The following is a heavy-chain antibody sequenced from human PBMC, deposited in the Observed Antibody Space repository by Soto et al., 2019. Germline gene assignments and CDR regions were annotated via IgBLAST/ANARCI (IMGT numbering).Heavy chain of an antibody. J-gene: IGHJ4*02. CDR3: ARVRRYYDSSGYYWGKLGFDY. CDR1: GFTFSSYS. D-gene: IGHD3-22*01. V-gene: IGHV3-21*01. CDR2: ISSSSSYI. Sequence: EVQLVESGGGLVKPGGSLRLSCAASGFTFSSYSMNWVRQAPGKGLEWVSSISSSSSYIYYADSVKGRFTISRDNAKNSLYLQMNSLRAEDTAVYYCARVRRYYDSSGYYWGKLGFDYWGQGTLVTVSS.